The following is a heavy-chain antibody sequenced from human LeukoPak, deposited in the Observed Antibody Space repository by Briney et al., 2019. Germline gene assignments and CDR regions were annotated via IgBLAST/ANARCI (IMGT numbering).Heavy chain of an antibody. Sequence: AGGSLRLSCAASGFTFSSYGMHWVRQAPGKGLEWVAFIRYDGSNKYYADSVKGRFTISRDNSKNTLYLQMNSLRAEDTAVYYCAKMESIVVAGDAFDIWGQGTMVTVSS. CDR1: GFTFSSYG. CDR2: IRYDGSNK. D-gene: IGHD6-19*01. V-gene: IGHV3-30*02. J-gene: IGHJ3*02. CDR3: AKMESIVVAGDAFDI.